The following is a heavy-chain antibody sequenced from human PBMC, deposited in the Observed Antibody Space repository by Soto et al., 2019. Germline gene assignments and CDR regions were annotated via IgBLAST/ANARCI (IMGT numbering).Heavy chain of an antibody. Sequence: QVHLEESGGGVVQPGRSLRLSCAASEFTFSRHTIHWVRQAPGKGLEWVASISYDGSDTYYADSVKGRFTISRDNSKNTLSVDMDSLRAEDTAVYYCARDRLRLGELSLLGYFDYWGQGTLVTVSS. V-gene: IGHV3-30*04. CDR2: ISYDGSDT. CDR1: EFTFSRHT. D-gene: IGHD3-16*02. CDR3: ARDRLRLGELSLLGYFDY. J-gene: IGHJ4*02.